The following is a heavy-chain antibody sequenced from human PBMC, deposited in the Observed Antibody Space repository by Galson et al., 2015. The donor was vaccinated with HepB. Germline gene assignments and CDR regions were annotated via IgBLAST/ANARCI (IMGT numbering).Heavy chain of an antibody. CDR1: GFTFSSYG. CDR2: ISYDGSNK. Sequence: SLRLSCTASGFTFSSYGMHWVRQAPGKGLEWVAVISYDGSNKYYADSVKSRFTISRDNSKNTLYLQMNSLRAEDTAVYYCAKVVVDDYYGMDVWGQGTTVTVSS. CDR3: AKVVVDDYYGMDV. J-gene: IGHJ6*02. V-gene: IGHV3-30*18. D-gene: IGHD2-15*01.